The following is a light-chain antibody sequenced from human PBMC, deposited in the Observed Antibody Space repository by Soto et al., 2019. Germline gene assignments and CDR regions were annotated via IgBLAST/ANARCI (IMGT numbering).Light chain of an antibody. J-gene: IGKJ3*01. CDR1: QNGYINS. V-gene: IGKV3-20*01. Sequence: EVVLTQSPGTLSLSPGERATLSGRASQNGYINSLAWYQQKPGQTPRLLIYGASTRAAAIPDRFSGSGSGADFALNIDGLEPEDCAIYYCQQYGDSPLTFGPGTRVD. CDR3: QQYGDSPLT. CDR2: GAS.